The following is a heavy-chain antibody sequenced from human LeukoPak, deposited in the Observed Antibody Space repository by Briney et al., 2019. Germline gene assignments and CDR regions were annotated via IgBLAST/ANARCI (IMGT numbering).Heavy chain of an antibody. V-gene: IGHV4-39*01. J-gene: IGHJ4*02. CDR3: ATLTVGGATSY. Sequence: PSETLSLTCTVSGGSISSSSYYWGWIRQPPGKGLEWIGSIYYSGSTYYNPSLKSRVTISVDTSKNQFSLKLSSVTAADTAVYYCATLTVGGATSYWGQGTLVTVSS. CDR1: GGSISSSSYY. D-gene: IGHD1-26*01. CDR2: IYYSGST.